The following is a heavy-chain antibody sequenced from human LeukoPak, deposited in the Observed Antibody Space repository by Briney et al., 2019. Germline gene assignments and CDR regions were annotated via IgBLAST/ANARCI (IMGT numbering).Heavy chain of an antibody. CDR1: GGSISSSNYY. CDR2: IYYSGST. J-gene: IGHJ6*03. Sequence: PSETLSLTCTASGGSISSSNYYWGWIRQPPGKGLEWIGSIYYSGSTSYNPSLNSRVTISVDTSKNQFSLQLSSVTAADTAVYYCARSYCGSTGCSHYYYYYYMDVWGKGTTVTVS. D-gene: IGHD2-2*01. CDR3: ARSYCGSTGCSHYYYYYYMDV. V-gene: IGHV4-39*01.